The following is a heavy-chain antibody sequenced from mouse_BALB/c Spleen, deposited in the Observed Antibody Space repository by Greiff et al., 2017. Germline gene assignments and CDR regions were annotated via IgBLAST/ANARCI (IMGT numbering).Heavy chain of an antibody. V-gene: IGHV5-17*02. Sequence: EVMLVESGGGLVQPGGSRKLSCAASGFTFSSFGMHWVRQAPEKGLEWVAYISSGSSTFYYADTVKGRFTISRDNPKNTLFLQMTSLRSEDTAMYYCARSGTGTFYAMDYWGQGTSVTVSS. CDR2: ISSGSSTF. CDR1: GFTFSSFG. CDR3: ARSGTGTFYAMDY. J-gene: IGHJ4*01. D-gene: IGHD4-1*01.